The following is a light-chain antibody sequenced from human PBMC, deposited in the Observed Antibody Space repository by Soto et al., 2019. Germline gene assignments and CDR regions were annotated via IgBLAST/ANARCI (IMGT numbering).Light chain of an antibody. V-gene: IGKV3D-20*01. CDR2: DAS. CDR1: QSVSSIY. Sequence: EIGLTQSPATLSLSPWERATLSCWASQSVSSIYLAWDQQKPGLAPRLLIYDASSRATGIPDRFSGSGSGTDFTLPISRLEPEDLAVYYCHQYGSSPPITFGQGTRLEIK. J-gene: IGKJ5*01. CDR3: HQYGSSPPIT.